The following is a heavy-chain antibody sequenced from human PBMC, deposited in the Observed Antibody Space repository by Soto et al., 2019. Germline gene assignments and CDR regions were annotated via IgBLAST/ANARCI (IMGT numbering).Heavy chain of an antibody. V-gene: IGHV1-2*04. CDR1: GYTFTGYY. CDR2: INPNSGGT. D-gene: IGHD4-17*01. CDR3: ARHYGDYYGMDV. J-gene: IGHJ6*02. Sequence: GASVKVSCKASGYTFTGYYMHWLRQAPGQGLEWMGWINPNSGGTNYAQKFQGWVTMTRDTSISTAYMELSRLRSDDTAVYYCARHYGDYYGMDVWGQGTTVTVSS.